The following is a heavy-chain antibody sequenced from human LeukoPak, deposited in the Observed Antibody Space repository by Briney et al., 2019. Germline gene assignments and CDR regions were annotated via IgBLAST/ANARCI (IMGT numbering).Heavy chain of an antibody. CDR2: ISSSSSTI. Sequence: PRGSLRLSCAASGFTFSSYGMNWVRQAPGKGLEWVSYISSSSSTIYYADSVKGRFTISRDNAKNSLYLQMNSLRAEDTAVYYCARDPPGIRAFDIWGQGTMVTVSS. V-gene: IGHV3-48*01. D-gene: IGHD3-10*01. J-gene: IGHJ3*02. CDR3: ARDPPGIRAFDI. CDR1: GFTFSSYG.